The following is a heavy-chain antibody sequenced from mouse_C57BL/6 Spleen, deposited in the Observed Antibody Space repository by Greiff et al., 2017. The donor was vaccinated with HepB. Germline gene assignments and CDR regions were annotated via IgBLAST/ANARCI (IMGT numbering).Heavy chain of an antibody. CDR3: ASRFYYGNYLDY. J-gene: IGHJ2*01. Sequence: EVQLQQSGPELVKPGASVKMSCKASGYTFTDYNMHWVKQSHGKSLEWIGYINPNNGGTSYNQKFKGKATLTVNKSSSTAYMELRSLTSEDSAVYYCASRFYYGNYLDYWGQGTTLTVSS. V-gene: IGHV1-22*01. CDR2: INPNNGGT. CDR1: GYTFTDYN. D-gene: IGHD2-1*01.